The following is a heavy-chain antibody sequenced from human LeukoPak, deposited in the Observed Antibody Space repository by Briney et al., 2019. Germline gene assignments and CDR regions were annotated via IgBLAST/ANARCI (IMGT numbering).Heavy chain of an antibody. J-gene: IGHJ4*02. CDR3: ARVRSGYGHFDY. V-gene: IGHV4-59*01. Sequence: SETLSLTCTVSGGSISSYYWSWIRQPPGKGLEWIGYIYYSGSTNYNPSLKSRVTISVDTSKNQFSLKLSSVTAADTAVYYCARVRSGYGHFDYWGQGTLVTVPS. D-gene: IGHD5-12*01. CDR1: GGSISSYY. CDR2: IYYSGST.